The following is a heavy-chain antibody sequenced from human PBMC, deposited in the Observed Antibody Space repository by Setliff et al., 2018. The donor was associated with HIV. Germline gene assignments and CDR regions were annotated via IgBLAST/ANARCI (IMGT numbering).Heavy chain of an antibody. CDR2: IKSKTNNYAT. Sequence: PGGSLRLSCAASGFTFSGSAMHWVRQASGKGLEWVGRIKSKTNNYATAYAASVKARYGDSVRGRFTISGDYAKNSVYLQMNSLRVEDSAVYYCAREVLRGGDDAFGLWGRGTVVTVSS. CDR3: AREVLRGGDDAFGL. CDR1: GFTFSGSA. V-gene: IGHV3-73*01. D-gene: IGHD3-10*01. J-gene: IGHJ3*01.